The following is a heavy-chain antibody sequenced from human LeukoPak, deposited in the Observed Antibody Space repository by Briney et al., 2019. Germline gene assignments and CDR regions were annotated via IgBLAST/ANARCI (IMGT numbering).Heavy chain of an antibody. CDR3: ARLGKYSYGFDY. Sequence: PSETLSLTCAVYGGSFSGYYWSWIRQPPGKGLEWIGEINHSGSTYYNPSLKSRVTISVDTSKNQFTLKLSSVTAADTAVYYCARLGKYSYGFDYWGQGTLVTVSS. D-gene: IGHD5-18*01. CDR1: GGSFSGYY. V-gene: IGHV4-34*01. CDR2: INHSGST. J-gene: IGHJ4*02.